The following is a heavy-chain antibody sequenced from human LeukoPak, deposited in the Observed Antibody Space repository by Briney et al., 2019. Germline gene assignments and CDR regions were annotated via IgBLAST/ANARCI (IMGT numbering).Heavy chain of an antibody. CDR3: ARGEDY. V-gene: IGHV3-30-3*01. J-gene: IGHJ4*02. CDR2: ISYDGNNK. CDR1: GFTFSSYA. Sequence: GGSLRLSCAASGFTFSSYAMHWVRQAPGKGLEWVALISYDGNNKYYADSVKGRFTISRDNSKNRLYLQMDSLRAEDTAVYYCARGEDYWGQGTLVTVSS.